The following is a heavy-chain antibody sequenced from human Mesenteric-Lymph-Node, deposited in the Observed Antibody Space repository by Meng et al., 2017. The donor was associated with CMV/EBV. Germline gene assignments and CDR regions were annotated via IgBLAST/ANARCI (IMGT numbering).Heavy chain of an antibody. CDR3: AKVKSGSYGVVDS. V-gene: IGHV3-30*02. CDR1: GFTFNVYG. Sequence: GGSLRLSCAASGFTFNVYGMHWVRQAPGKGLEWVAFIRYDGNNEYYADSVKGRFIISRDNSKNTLYLQMSSLRAEDTAVYYCAKVKSGSYGVVDSWGQGTLVTVSS. D-gene: IGHD1-26*01. CDR2: IRYDGNNE. J-gene: IGHJ4*02.